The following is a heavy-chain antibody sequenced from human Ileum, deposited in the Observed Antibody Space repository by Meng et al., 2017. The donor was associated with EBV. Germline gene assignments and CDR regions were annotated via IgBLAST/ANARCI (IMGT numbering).Heavy chain of an antibody. D-gene: IGHD6-19*01. CDR2: IYNSGST. Sequence: LQESGSGLVKPSETLSLTCSVSGGSVSSGGNYWSWIRQPAGKGLEWIGYIYNSGSTNYNPSLKSRVTISVDTSKNQFSLKLSSVTAADTAVYYCARDGYSSGSDWGQGTLVTVSS. CDR1: GGSVSSGGNY. CDR3: ARDGYSSGSD. V-gene: IGHV4-61*08. J-gene: IGHJ4*02.